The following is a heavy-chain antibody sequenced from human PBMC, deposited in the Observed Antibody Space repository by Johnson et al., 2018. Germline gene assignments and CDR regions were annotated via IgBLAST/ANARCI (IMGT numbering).Heavy chain of an antibody. J-gene: IGHJ4*02. V-gene: IGHV3-30*03. CDR2: ISYDGSNK. D-gene: IGHD3-22*01. CDR1: GFTFSSYG. CDR3: AREGSGYCQLYY. Sequence: VQLVESGGGVVQPGRSLRLSCAASGFTFSSYGMHWVRQAPGKGLEWVAVISYDGSNKYYADSVKGRFTISRDNSKNKLYLQMNSLRPEDTAVYYCAREGSGYCQLYYWGQGTLVTVSS.